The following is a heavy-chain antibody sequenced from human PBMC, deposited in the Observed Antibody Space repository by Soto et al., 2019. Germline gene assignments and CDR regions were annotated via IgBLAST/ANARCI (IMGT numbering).Heavy chain of an antibody. D-gene: IGHD3-10*01. CDR1: GYTFTSYG. CDR3: AGDPPYYGWGSYPGNCSAP. Sequence: ASVKVSCKASGYTFTSYGISWVRQAPGQGLEWMGWISAYNGNTNYAQKLQGRVTMTTDTSTSTAYMELRSLRSDDTAVYYCAGDPPYYGWGSYPGNCSAPWGREPRVTVSS. CDR2: ISAYNGNT. V-gene: IGHV1-18*01. J-gene: IGHJ5*02.